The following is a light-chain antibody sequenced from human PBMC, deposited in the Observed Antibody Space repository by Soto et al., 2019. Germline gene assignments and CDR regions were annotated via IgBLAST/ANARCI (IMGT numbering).Light chain of an antibody. CDR3: QQSYSTQHT. CDR2: AAS. V-gene: IGKV1-39*01. CDR1: QSISSY. Sequence: DIQMTQSPSSLSASVGDRVTITCRASQSISSYLNWYQQKPGKAPRLLIYAASSLQSGVPSRFSCSGSGTDFTLTISSLQPEDFATYYCQQSYSTQHTLGTWTKVDI. J-gene: IGKJ3*01.